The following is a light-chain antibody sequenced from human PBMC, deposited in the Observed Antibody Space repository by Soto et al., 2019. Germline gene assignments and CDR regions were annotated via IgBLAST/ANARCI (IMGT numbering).Light chain of an antibody. V-gene: IGLV2-14*01. CDR2: EVS. Sequence: QSALTQPASVSGSPGQSITISCTGTSSDVGGYNSVSWYQQHPGKTPKLMIYEVSNRPSGVSNRFSGSKSGNTASLTISGLQAEDEADYYCCSYAGTYTWVFGGGTKLTVL. CDR3: CSYAGTYTWV. J-gene: IGLJ3*02. CDR1: SSDVGGYNS.